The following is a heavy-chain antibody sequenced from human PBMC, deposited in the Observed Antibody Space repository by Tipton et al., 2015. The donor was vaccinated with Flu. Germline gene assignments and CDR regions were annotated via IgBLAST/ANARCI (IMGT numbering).Heavy chain of an antibody. Sequence: TLSLTCSVSGGSVNSAGYFWSWLRQHPGKGLEWIGYIFCSGGTYYNPSLMSRVTISVDTSKNQFSLKPSSVTAADTAVYYCAREVATIGRWFDPWGQGTLVTVSS. CDR3: AREVATIGRWFDP. CDR2: IFCSGGT. J-gene: IGHJ5*02. V-gene: IGHV4-31*03. D-gene: IGHD5-12*01. CDR1: GGSVNSAGYF.